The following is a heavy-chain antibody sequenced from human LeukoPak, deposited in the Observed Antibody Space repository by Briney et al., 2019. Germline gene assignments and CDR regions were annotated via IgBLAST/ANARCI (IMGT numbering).Heavy chain of an antibody. V-gene: IGHV3-21*01. D-gene: IGHD6-19*01. CDR2: ISSSSSYI. Sequence: GGSLRLSCAASGFTFSSYSMNWVRQAPGKGLEWVSSISSSSSYIYYADSVKGRFTISRDNAKNSLCLQMNSLRAEDTAVCYCARDPDSSGWYLEYYYYYGMDVWGQGTTVTVSS. CDR3: ARDPDSSGWYLEYYYYYGMDV. J-gene: IGHJ6*02. CDR1: GFTFSSYS.